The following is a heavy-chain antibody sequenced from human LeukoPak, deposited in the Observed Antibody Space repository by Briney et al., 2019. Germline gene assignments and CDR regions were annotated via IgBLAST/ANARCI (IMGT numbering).Heavy chain of an antibody. J-gene: IGHJ3*02. CDR3: ALYCSGGSCYSMGGAFDI. D-gene: IGHD2-15*01. V-gene: IGHV3-23*01. CDR1: GFTFSSYW. Sequence: GGSLRLSCAASGFTFSSYWMHWVRQAPGEGLEWVSAISGNGHSTYYVDSVKGRFTISRDNSRDTLYLQMNSLRAEDTAVYYCALYCSGGSCYSMGGAFDIWGQGTMVTVSS. CDR2: ISGNGHST.